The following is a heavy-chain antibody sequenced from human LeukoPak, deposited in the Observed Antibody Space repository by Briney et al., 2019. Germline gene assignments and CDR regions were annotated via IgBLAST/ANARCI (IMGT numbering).Heavy chain of an antibody. V-gene: IGHV3-7*01. CDR1: GFTFSSYW. CDR3: ARRGTIAVPVFWFDP. Sequence: GGSLRLSCAASGFTFSSYWMSWVRQAPGKGLEWVANIKQDGSEKYYLDSLEGRFTISRDNAKNTVYLQINRLRAEDTAVYYCARRGTIAVPVFWFDPWGQGTLVIVSS. J-gene: IGHJ5*02. D-gene: IGHD6-19*01. CDR2: IKQDGSEK.